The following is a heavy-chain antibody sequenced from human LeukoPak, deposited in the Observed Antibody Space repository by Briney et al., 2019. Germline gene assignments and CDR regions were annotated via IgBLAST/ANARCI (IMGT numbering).Heavy chain of an antibody. Sequence: SETLPLTCSVSGGSSSSYYWSWIRQPAGKGLEWIGRIYTSGSTNYNPSLKSRVTMSVDTSKNQFSLKLSSVTAADTAVYYCVVSPNQDFFDYWGQGTLVAVSS. CDR1: GGSSSSYY. CDR3: VVSPNQDFFDY. CDR2: IYTSGST. J-gene: IGHJ4*02. V-gene: IGHV4-4*07.